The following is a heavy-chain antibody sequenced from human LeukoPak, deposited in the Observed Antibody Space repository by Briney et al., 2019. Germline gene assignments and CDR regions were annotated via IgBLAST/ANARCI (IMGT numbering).Heavy chain of an antibody. Sequence: SETLSLTCTVSGGSISSYYWSWIRQPPGKGLEWIGYIYYSGSTNYNPSLKSRVTISVDTSKNQFSLKLSSVTAADTAVYYCAHSEMATIDGYWGQGTLVTVSS. J-gene: IGHJ4*02. V-gene: IGHV4-59*08. CDR1: GGSISSYY. D-gene: IGHD5-24*01. CDR2: IYYSGST. CDR3: AHSEMATIDGY.